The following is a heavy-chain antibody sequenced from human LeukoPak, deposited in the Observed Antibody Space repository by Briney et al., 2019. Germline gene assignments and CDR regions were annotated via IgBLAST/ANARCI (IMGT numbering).Heavy chain of an antibody. CDR3: ARVARDYDSSGYAFDI. J-gene: IGHJ3*02. CDR1: GYTFTDYY. V-gene: IGHV1-2*06. CDR2: INPNNGGT. Sequence: ASVKVSCKASGYTFTDYYMHWVRQAPGQGLEWMGRINPNNGGTNYAQKLQGRVTMTTDTSTSTAYMELRSLRSDDTAVYYCARVARDYDSSGYAFDIWGQGTMVTVSS. D-gene: IGHD3-22*01.